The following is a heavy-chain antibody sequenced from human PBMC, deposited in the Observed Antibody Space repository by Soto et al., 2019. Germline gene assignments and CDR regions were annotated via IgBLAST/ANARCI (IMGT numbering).Heavy chain of an antibody. CDR3: ARGGNAGSGQYYLDDY. Sequence: EVQLVESGGDLVQPGGSLRLCCEASGFTFSSNWMHWVRQAPGKGLVWVSRMNPDGSSRGYADSVKGRFTISRDNAKNTLFLQMNSLRAEDTAVYYCARGGNAGSGQYYLDDYLGQGTLVTVSS. CDR1: GFTFSSNW. CDR2: MNPDGSSR. J-gene: IGHJ4*02. V-gene: IGHV3-74*01. D-gene: IGHD3-10*01.